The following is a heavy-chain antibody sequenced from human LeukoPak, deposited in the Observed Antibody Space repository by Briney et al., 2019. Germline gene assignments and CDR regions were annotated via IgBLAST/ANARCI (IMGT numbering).Heavy chain of an antibody. Sequence: ASVKVSCKTSGYTFSSYTITWVRQAPGQGLEWMGWISAYNGNTNYAQKLQGRVTMTTDTSTSTAYMELRSLRSDDTAVYYCARVQTDAFDIWGQGTMVTVSS. V-gene: IGHV1-18*01. CDR3: ARVQTDAFDI. CDR1: GYTFSSYT. CDR2: ISAYNGNT. D-gene: IGHD4-11*01. J-gene: IGHJ3*02.